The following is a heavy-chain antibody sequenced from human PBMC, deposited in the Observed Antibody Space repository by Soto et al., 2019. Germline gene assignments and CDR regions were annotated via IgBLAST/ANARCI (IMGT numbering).Heavy chain of an antibody. V-gene: IGHV3-48*03. CDR2: ISSSGSSK. CDR3: ARADSGGDAFDF. J-gene: IGHJ3*01. D-gene: IGHD6-25*01. CDR1: GFTFSSYE. Sequence: QPGGSLRLSCVASGFTFSSYEMNWVIQAPGKGLEWVSYISSSGSSKYYADSVKGRFTISRDNAKNSLYLQMNSLRDEDTAVYYFARADSGGDAFDFWGHGTMVTVSS.